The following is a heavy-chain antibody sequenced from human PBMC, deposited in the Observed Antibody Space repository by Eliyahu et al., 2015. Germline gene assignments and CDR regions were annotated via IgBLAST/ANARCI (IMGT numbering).Heavy chain of an antibody. V-gene: IGHV7-4-1*02. CDR3: ARDRFSPLT. CDR2: INTNTRNP. D-gene: IGHD3-3*01. CDR1: GYAFTNYA. Sequence: QVQLVQSGSELQKPGASVKVSCKASGYAFTNYAINWVRQAPGQGLEWMGWINTNTRNPTYAQGFTGRFVFSLDTSVSTAYLQISSLEAEDTAVYYCARDRFSPLTWGQGTLVTVSS. J-gene: IGHJ5*02.